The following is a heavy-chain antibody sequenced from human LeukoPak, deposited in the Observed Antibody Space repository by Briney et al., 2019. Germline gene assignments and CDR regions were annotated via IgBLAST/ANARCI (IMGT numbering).Heavy chain of an antibody. CDR2: ISAYNGNT. J-gene: IGHJ4*02. D-gene: IGHD3-9*01. Sequence: GASVTVSCKASGYTFTSYGISWVRQAPGQGLEWMGWISAYNGNTNYAQKLQGRVTMTTDTSTSTAYMELRSLRSDDTAVYYCALSVRYFDWFPGAYFDYWGQGTLVTVSS. V-gene: IGHV1-18*01. CDR3: ALSVRYFDWFPGAYFDY. CDR1: GYTFTSYG.